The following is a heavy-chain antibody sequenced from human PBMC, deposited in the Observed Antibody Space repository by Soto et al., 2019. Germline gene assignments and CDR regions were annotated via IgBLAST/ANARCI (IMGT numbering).Heavy chain of an antibody. J-gene: IGHJ4*02. V-gene: IGHV5-51*01. CDR2: LYPGDSDT. CDR3: ARHTGYYPNF. Sequence: GESLKISCKGSGYSFTNSWIGWVRQMPGKGLEWMGILYPGDSDTRYSPSFQGQVTISADKSISTVYLQWSSLKASDTAIYYCARHTGYYPNFWGQGTLVTVSS. D-gene: IGHD3-9*01. CDR1: GYSFTNSW.